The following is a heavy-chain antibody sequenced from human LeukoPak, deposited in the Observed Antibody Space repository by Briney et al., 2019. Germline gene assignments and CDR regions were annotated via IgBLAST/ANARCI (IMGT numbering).Heavy chain of an antibody. V-gene: IGHV3-23*01. CDR2: ISGSGGST. J-gene: IGHJ4*02. Sequence: GGSLRLSCAASGFTFSSYAMSWVREAPGRGREWVSAISGSGGSTYYADSVKGRFTISRDNSKNTLYLQMNSLRAEDTAVYYCAKDRYSGYDFDFDYWGQGTLVTVSS. CDR1: GFTFSSYA. CDR3: AKDRYSGYDFDFDY. D-gene: IGHD5-12*01.